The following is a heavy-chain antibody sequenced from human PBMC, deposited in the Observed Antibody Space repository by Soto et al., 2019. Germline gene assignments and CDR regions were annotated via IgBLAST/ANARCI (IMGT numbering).Heavy chain of an antibody. CDR3: AREGNSDCSSTSCLDYYYYGMDV. V-gene: IGHV1-18*01. D-gene: IGHD2-2*01. J-gene: IGHJ6*02. CDR1: GYTFTSYG. CDR2: ISAYNGNT. Sequence: QVQLVQSGAEVKKPGASVKVSCKASGYTFTSYGISWVRQAPGQGLEWMGWISAYNGNTNYARKLQGRVTMTTDTSTSKGYMELRSLRTDDTAVYYCAREGNSDCSSTSCLDYYYYGMDVCGQGTTVTVSS.